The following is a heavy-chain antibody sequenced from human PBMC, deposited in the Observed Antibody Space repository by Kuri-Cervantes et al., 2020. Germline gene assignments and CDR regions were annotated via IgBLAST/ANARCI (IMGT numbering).Heavy chain of an antibody. J-gene: IGHJ4*02. D-gene: IGHD2-15*01. V-gene: IGHV3-66*01. CDR3: ATALGYCSGGSRREDDY. Sequence: GESLKISCAASGFTVSSNYMSWVRQAPGKGLEWVSVIYSGGSTYYADSVKGRFTISRDNSKNTLYLQMNSLRAEDTAVYYCATALGYCSGGSRREDDYWGQGTLVTVSS. CDR1: GFTVSSNY. CDR2: IYSGGST.